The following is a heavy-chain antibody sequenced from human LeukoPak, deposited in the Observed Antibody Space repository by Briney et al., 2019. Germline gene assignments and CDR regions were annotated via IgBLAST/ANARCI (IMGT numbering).Heavy chain of an antibody. Sequence: GGTLRLSCAASGFTFSSYGMSWVRQAPGKGLEWVSGISGSGGSTYYADSVKGRFTVSRDNAKNSLYLQMNSLRAEDTAVYYCARWFSGWYYFDCWGQGTLVTVSS. V-gene: IGHV3-23*01. J-gene: IGHJ4*02. CDR1: GFTFSSYG. CDR2: ISGSGGST. CDR3: ARWFSGWYYFDC. D-gene: IGHD6-19*01.